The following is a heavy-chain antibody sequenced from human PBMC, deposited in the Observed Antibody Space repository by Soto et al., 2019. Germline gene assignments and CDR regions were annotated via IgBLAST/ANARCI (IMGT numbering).Heavy chain of an antibody. CDR3: AKDDIVVVVAAHHYDGMDF. J-gene: IGHJ6*02. V-gene: IGHV3-23*01. D-gene: IGHD2-15*01. CDR1: GFTFSSYA. CDR2: ISGSGGST. Sequence: GGSLRLSCAASGFTFSSYAMSWVRQAPGKGLEWVSAISGSGGSTYYADSVKGRFTISRDNSKNTLYLQMNSLRAEDTAVYYCAKDDIVVVVAAHHYDGMDFWGQGTAVTVS.